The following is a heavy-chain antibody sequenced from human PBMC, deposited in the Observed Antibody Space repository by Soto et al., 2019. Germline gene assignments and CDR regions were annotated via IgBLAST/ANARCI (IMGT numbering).Heavy chain of an antibody. J-gene: IGHJ4*02. CDR2: LWYDGSNK. CDR1: GFTFSSYG. V-gene: IGHV3-33*01. Sequence: QVQLVESGGGVVQPGRSLRLSCAASGFTFSSYGMHWVRQAPGKGLEWVAVLWYDGSNKYYADSVKGRFTISRDNSKNTLYLQMNSLRAEDTAVYYCARDNYDRSDYITNSFDYWGQGTLVTVSS. D-gene: IGHD3-22*01. CDR3: ARDNYDRSDYITNSFDY.